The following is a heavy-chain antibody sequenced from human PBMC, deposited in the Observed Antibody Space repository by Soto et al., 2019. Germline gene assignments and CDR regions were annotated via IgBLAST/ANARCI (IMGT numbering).Heavy chain of an antibody. V-gene: IGHV4-34*01. J-gene: IGHJ4*02. Sequence: SETPSLTCAVYGGSFNGYYWSWIRQPPGKGLEWIGEINHSGSANYNPTFKGRVSISVDTSKNQLSLQLSSVSAADTAVYYCAKGPQGGYYDSGSFYSRVHWGQGTLGTVSS. CDR3: AKGPQGGYYDSGSFYSRVH. CDR2: INHSGSA. D-gene: IGHD3-10*01. CDR1: GGSFNGYY.